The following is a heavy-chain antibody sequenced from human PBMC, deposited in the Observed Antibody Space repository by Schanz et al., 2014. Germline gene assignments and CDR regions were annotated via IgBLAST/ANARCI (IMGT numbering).Heavy chain of an antibody. V-gene: IGHV3-30*18. D-gene: IGHD2-8*02. CDR1: GFPFNEYG. Sequence: VQLAESGGGLVQPGRSLRLSCAASGFPFNEYGMLWVRQAPGKGLEWVAVISYDGNNEDYADSVKGRFSIARDNSQNTLYLQMDSLRPEDTAVYFCAKDTGYCHGGACYCFEYWGLGILVTVSS. CDR3: AKDTGYCHGGACYCFEY. CDR2: ISYDGNNE. J-gene: IGHJ4*02.